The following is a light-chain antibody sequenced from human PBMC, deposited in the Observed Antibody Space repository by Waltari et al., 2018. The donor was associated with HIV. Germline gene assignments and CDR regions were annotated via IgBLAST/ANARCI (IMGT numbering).Light chain of an antibody. V-gene: IGLV1-40*01. Sequence: QPVATPPPSASGAPGQTAAISCPGSSSNIGAGHHVPGYQHFPGAPHKVVIYGNTNRPSGGPDRFSGSKSGSAASLVIAGLQADDEAEYYCQSYDKSLSGWVFGGGTKVTVL. CDR2: GNT. J-gene: IGLJ3*02. CDR1: SSNIGAGHH. CDR3: QSYDKSLSGWV.